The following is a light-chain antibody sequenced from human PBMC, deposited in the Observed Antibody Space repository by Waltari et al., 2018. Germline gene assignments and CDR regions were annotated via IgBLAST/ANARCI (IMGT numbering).Light chain of an antibody. CDR3: AAWDASLNGYV. V-gene: IGLV1-44*01. CDR2: TNA. CDR1: SSNIGSNA. J-gene: IGLJ1*01. Sequence: QSVVTQPPSASGTPGQRVTMSCSGSSSNIGSNAVNWYQQFPGSAPKLLIHTNAQRPSGVPDRLSGSKSVTSASLATSGLQSEDEADYYCAAWDASLNGYVFGTGTKVTVL.